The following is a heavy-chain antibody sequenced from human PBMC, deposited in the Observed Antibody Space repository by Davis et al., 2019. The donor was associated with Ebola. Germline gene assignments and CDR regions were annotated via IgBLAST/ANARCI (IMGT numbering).Heavy chain of an antibody. Sequence: GESLKISCAASGFTFSSYAMHWVRQAPGKGLEYVSAISSNGGSTYYANSVKGRFTISRDNSKNTLYLQVGSLRAEDMAVYYCAREHVWGSYRFNWFDPWGQGTLVTVSS. V-gene: IGHV3-64*01. CDR1: GFTFSSYA. D-gene: IGHD3-16*02. J-gene: IGHJ5*02. CDR2: ISSNGGST. CDR3: AREHVWGSYRFNWFDP.